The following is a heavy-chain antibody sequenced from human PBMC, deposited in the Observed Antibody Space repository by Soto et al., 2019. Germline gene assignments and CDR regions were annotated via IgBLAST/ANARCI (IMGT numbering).Heavy chain of an antibody. CDR2: ISANNGNT. V-gene: IGHV1-18*01. CDR3: ARERGSYALDY. CDR1: GYNFPSYG. J-gene: IGHJ4*02. Sequence: QVQLVQSGAEVKKPGASVKVSCKASGYNFPSYGIRWVRQAPGQVLEWMGGISANNGNTNYAQKLQGRVTMTTATATSTAYMELRSLRSDDTAVYYCARERGSYALDYWGQGTLVTVSS. D-gene: IGHD1-26*01.